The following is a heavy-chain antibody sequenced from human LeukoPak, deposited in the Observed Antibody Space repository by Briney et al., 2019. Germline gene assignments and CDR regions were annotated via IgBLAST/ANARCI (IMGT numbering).Heavy chain of an antibody. D-gene: IGHD3-22*01. J-gene: IGHJ2*01. CDR1: GGPFSGYY. CDR3: ARWYSSGYYYSYWYFDL. CDR2: INHSGST. V-gene: IGHV4-34*01. Sequence: SETLSLTCAVYGGPFSGYYWSWIRQPPGKGLEWIGEINHSGSTNYNPSLKSRVTISVDTSKNQFSLKLSSVTAADTAVYYCARWYSSGYYYSYWYFDLWGRGTLVTVSS.